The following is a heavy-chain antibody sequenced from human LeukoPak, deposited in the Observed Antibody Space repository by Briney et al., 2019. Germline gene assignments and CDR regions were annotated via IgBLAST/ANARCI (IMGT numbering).Heavy chain of an antibody. J-gene: IGHJ3*02. CDR3: ARDGGYYYDSSATYGDDAFDI. V-gene: IGHV1-18*01. D-gene: IGHD3-22*01. CDR1: GYAFTSYG. CDR2: ISAYNGNT. Sequence: ASVKVSCKASGYAFTSYGISWVRQAPGQGLEWMGWISAYNGNTNYAQKLQGRVTMTTDTSTSTAYMELRSLRSDDTAVYYCARDGGYYYDSSATYGDDAFDIWGQGTMVTVSP.